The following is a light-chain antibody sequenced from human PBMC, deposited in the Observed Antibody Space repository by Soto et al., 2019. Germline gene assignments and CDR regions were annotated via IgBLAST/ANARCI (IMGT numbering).Light chain of an antibody. V-gene: IGKV1-17*01. J-gene: IGKJ2*01. CDR1: QDIRSD. CDR2: AAS. CDR3: LQHKDYPYT. Sequence: DIQMTQSPSSPSASVGDRVTITCRASQDIRSDLGWYQQKPGKAPKRLIYAASRLQSGVPSRFSAGGSGTEFILTISSLQPEDFATYYCLQHKDYPYTFGQGTKVEIK.